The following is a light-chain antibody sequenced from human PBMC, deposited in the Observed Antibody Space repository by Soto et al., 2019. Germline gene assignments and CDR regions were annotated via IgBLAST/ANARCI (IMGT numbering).Light chain of an antibody. J-gene: IGKJ1*01. CDR2: WAS. Sequence: DIVMTQSPDSLTVSLGERATINCKSSQSVFYSSLQKNYLAWYQQKPGQPPKLLIYWASTRESGVPDRFSGSGSGTDFTLTISSVQAEDVAVYYCQQYYTAPQAFGQGTRVEF. CDR3: QQYYTAPQA. CDR1: QSVFYSSLQKNY. V-gene: IGKV4-1*01.